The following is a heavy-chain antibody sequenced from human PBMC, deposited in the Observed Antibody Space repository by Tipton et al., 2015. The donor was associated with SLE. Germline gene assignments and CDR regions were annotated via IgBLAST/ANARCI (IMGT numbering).Heavy chain of an antibody. CDR1: GGSISSYF. D-gene: IGHD2-21*02. CDR3: ARVSGDRYLGRFEF. CDR2: ISYSGST. V-gene: IGHV4-59*12. Sequence: TLSLTCTVSGGSISSYFWSWIRQPPGLGLEWIGHISYSGSTNYNPSLQSRANISPGTSASQFSLHLTSVTAADTAVYYCARVSGDRYLGRFEFWGRGTLVSVSS. J-gene: IGHJ2*01.